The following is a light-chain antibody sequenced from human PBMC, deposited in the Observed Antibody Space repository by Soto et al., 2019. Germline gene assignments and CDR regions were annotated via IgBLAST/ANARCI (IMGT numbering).Light chain of an antibody. Sequence: QSALTQPRSVSGSPGQAVTISCTGTSSDVGAYNYVSWYQQYPGKAPKLVIYDVSKRPSGVPDRFSASKSGKTASLTISGLQADDEADYYCCSYAGGSVVFGGGTKLTVL. V-gene: IGLV2-11*01. CDR2: DVS. J-gene: IGLJ3*02. CDR3: CSYAGGSVV. CDR1: SSDVGAYNY.